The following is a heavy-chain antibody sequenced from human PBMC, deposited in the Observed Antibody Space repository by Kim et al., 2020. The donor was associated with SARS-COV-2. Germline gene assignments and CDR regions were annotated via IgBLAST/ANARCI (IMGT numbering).Heavy chain of an antibody. V-gene: IGHV3-30*18. Sequence: GGSLRLSCAASGFTFSNYAMHWVRQAPGKGLEWMALISHDGSKKYYADSVKGRFTISRDNSRNTLYLQMNSLRGEDTAVYSCGKDREYCRVGTCDNGILDHWGQGTLVTVSS. J-gene: IGHJ4*02. CDR3: GKDREYCRVGTCDNGILDH. CDR1: GFTFSNYA. D-gene: IGHD2-15*01. CDR2: ISHDGSKK.